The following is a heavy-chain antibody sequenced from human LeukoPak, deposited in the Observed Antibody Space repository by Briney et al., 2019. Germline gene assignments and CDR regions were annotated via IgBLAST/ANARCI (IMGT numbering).Heavy chain of an antibody. J-gene: IGHJ5*02. Sequence: SETLSLTCTVSGGSISNYYWCRIRQPPGKGLEWIGYNYYSGSTNYNPSLKSRVTISVNTSKNQFSLKLSSVTAADTAVYYCARHGGSAEDTWYDPWGQGTLLTVSS. CDR1: GGSISNYY. CDR2: NYYSGST. D-gene: IGHD2-15*01. CDR3: ARHGGSAEDTWYDP. V-gene: IGHV4-59*08.